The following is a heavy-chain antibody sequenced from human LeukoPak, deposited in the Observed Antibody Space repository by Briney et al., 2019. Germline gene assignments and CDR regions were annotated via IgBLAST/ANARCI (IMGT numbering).Heavy chain of an antibody. D-gene: IGHD6-6*01. Sequence: GGSLRLSCAASGFTFSSYSMNWVRQAPGKGLEWVSSISSSSSYIYYADSVKGRFTISRDNAKNSLYLLMNSLRAEDTAVYYCARDGGSSSSYYYYYMDVWGKGTTVTVSS. CDR2: ISSSSSYI. J-gene: IGHJ6*03. CDR1: GFTFSSYS. V-gene: IGHV3-21*01. CDR3: ARDGGSSSSYYYYYMDV.